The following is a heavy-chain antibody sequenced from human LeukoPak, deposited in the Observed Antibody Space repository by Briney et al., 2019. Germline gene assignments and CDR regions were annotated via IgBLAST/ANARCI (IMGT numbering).Heavy chain of an antibody. CDR3: ARPYYDSSGYCFDY. D-gene: IGHD3-22*01. Sequence: GESLKISCKGSEYSFTSYWIGWVGQMPGKGLEWMEIIYPGDSDTRYSPSFQGQVTISAGKSISTAYLQWSSLKASDTAMYYCARPYYDSSGYCFDYWGQGTLVTVSS. V-gene: IGHV5-51*01. J-gene: IGHJ4*02. CDR1: EYSFTSYW. CDR2: IYPGDSDT.